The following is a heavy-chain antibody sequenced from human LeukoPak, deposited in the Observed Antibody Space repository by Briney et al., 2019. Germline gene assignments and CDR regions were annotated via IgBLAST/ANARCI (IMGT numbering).Heavy chain of an antibody. CDR3: ARDWPLEMAIITPFDY. V-gene: IGHV1-18*01. CDR1: GYTFTSYG. Sequence: ASVKVSCKASGYTFTSYGISWVRQAPGQGLEWMGWISAYNGNTNYAQKLQGRVTMTTDTSTSTAYMELRSLRSDDTAVYYCARDWPLEMAIITPFDYWGQGTLVTVSS. J-gene: IGHJ4*02. D-gene: IGHD5-24*01. CDR2: ISAYNGNT.